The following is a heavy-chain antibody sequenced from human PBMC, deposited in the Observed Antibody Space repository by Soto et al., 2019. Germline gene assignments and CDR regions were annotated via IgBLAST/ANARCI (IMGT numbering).Heavy chain of an antibody. D-gene: IGHD2-2*01. V-gene: IGHV4-31*02. CDR2: IYYSGST. CDR3: ARGNYQSPGP. Sequence: PSETLSLTCTVSGGSISSGGYYWSWIRQHPGKGLEWIGYIYYSGSTYYNPSLKSRVTISVDTSKNQSSLKLSSVTAADTAVYYCARGNYQSPGPWGQGTLVTVSS. CDR1: GGSISSGGYY. J-gene: IGHJ4*02.